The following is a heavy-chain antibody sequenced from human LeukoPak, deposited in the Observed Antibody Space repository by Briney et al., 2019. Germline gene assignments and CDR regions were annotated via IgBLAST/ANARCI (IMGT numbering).Heavy chain of an antibody. D-gene: IGHD5-12*01. V-gene: IGHV4-39*07. CDR2: IYYSGST. CDR3: ARVWGRHIVATIDY. J-gene: IGHJ4*02. Sequence: NPSETLSLTCTVPGGSISSSSYYWGWIRQPPGKGLEWIGSIYYSGSTYYNPSLKSRVTISVDTSKNQFSLKLSSVTAADTAVYYCARVWGRHIVATIDYWGQGTLVTVSS. CDR1: GGSISSSSYY.